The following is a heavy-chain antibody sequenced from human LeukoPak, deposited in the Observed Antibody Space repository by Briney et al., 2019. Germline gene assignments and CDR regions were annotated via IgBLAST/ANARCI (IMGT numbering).Heavy chain of an antibody. D-gene: IGHD5-18*01. CDR2: INGNGAST. CDR3: AKDQGYSYYYLDY. J-gene: IGHJ4*02. V-gene: IGHV3-23*01. CDR1: GLTFNNHA. Sequence: GGSLRLSCAASGLTFNNHAMSWVRQAPGKGLEWVSGINGNGASTYYSDSVKGRFTISRDNSKNTLYLQMSSLRAEDTAIYYCAKDQGYSYYYLDYWGQGTLVTVSS.